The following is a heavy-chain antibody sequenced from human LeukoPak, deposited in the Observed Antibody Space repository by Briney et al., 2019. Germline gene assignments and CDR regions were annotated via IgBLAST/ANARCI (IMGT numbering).Heavy chain of an antibody. V-gene: IGHV3-48*04. J-gene: IGHJ4*02. CDR1: GFTFTSYS. D-gene: IGHD1-26*01. CDR2: ISSASGTI. Sequence: GGSLRLSCTASGFTFTSYSMNWVRQAPGKGLEWVSYISSASGTIYYADSVKGRFTISRDNANNSLYLQMNSLRAEDTAVYYCTTEWELGDYWGQGTLVTVSS. CDR3: TTEWELGDY.